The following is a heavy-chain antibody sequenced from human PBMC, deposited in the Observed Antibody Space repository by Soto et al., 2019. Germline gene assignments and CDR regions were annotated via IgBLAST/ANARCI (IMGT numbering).Heavy chain of an antibody. D-gene: IGHD6-6*01. CDR1: GGSISSGDYY. J-gene: IGHJ5*02. CDR3: ARERPDGARLDP. V-gene: IGHV4-30-4*01. CDR2: IYYSGST. Sequence: QVQLQESGPGLVKPSQTLSLTCTVSGGSISSGDYYWSWIRQPPGKGLEWIGYIYYSGSTFYNPSLKCRLTISVDTSKNQFSLKLSSVTAADTAVYYCARERPDGARLDPWGQGTLVTVSS.